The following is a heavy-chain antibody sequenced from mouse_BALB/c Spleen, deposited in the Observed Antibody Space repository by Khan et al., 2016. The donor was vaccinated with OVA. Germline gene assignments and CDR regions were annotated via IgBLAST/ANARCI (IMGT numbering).Heavy chain of an antibody. Sequence: QMQLEESGPGLVAPSQSLSITCTVSGFSLSRYNIHWVRQPPGKGLEWLGMIWGGGGTDYNSTIKSRLSISKENSKSHVFLKMNSLQTDDTAMYYCARAYYRYDGYYAMDYWGQGTSVTVSA. J-gene: IGHJ4*01. V-gene: IGHV2-6-4*01. CDR1: GFSLSRYN. CDR3: ARAYYRYDGYYAMDY. CDR2: IWGGGGT. D-gene: IGHD2-14*01.